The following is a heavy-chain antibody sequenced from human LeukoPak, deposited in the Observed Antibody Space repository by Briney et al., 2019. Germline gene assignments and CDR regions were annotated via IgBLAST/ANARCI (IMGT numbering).Heavy chain of an antibody. CDR3: ARVGYYPTGDAFDI. CDR1: GFTFSDSY. J-gene: IGHJ3*02. CDR2: ISGSGHDI. Sequence: GGSLRLSCAASGFTFSDSYMTWVRQAPGKGLEWVAYISGSGHDINYSDSVKGRLTISRDNAKNSLYLQMNSLRAEDTAVYYCARVGYYPTGDAFDIWGQGTMVTVSS. D-gene: IGHD3-22*01. V-gene: IGHV3-11*04.